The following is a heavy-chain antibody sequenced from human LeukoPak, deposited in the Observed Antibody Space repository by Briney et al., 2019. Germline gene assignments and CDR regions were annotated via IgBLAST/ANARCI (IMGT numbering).Heavy chain of an antibody. CDR1: GGSISSYY. CDR2: IYYSGST. D-gene: IGHD3-3*01. Sequence: PSETLSLTCTVSGGSISSYYWSWIRQPPGKGLEWIGYIYYSGSTNYNPSLKSRVTISVDTSKNQFSLKLSSVTAADTAVYYCARERIFGVVTHGAFEIWGQGTMVTVSS. CDR3: ARERIFGVVTHGAFEI. V-gene: IGHV4-59*01. J-gene: IGHJ3*02.